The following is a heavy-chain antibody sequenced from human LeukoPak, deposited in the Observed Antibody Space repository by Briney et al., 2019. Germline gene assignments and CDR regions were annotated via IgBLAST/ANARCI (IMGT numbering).Heavy chain of an antibody. Sequence: SETLSLTCTVSGGSISSYYWSWIRQPPGKGLEWIGYIYYSGSTNYNPSLKSRVTISVDTSKNQFSLKLRSVTAADTAVYYCARDRGYYDSSGYYSWGQGTLVTVSS. J-gene: IGHJ5*02. D-gene: IGHD3-22*01. CDR1: GGSISSYY. V-gene: IGHV4-59*01. CDR2: IYYSGST. CDR3: ARDRGYYDSSGYYS.